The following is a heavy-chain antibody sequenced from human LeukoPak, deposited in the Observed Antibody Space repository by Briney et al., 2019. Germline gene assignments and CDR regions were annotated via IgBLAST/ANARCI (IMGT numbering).Heavy chain of an antibody. CDR1: GFTFSSYG. J-gene: IGHJ4*02. V-gene: IGHV3-23*01. Sequence: GGSLRLSCAASGFTFSSYGMSWVRQAPGKGLEWVSAISGSGGNTYYADSVKGRFTISRDNSKNTLYLQMNSLRAEDTAVYYCANYGSGSPYYFDYWGQGTLVTVSS. CDR2: ISGSGGNT. CDR3: ANYGSGSPYYFDY. D-gene: IGHD3-10*01.